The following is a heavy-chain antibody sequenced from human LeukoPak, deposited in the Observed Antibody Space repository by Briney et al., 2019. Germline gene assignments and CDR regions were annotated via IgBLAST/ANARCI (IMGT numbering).Heavy chain of an antibody. CDR2: ISYDGSNK. CDR3: ARDPSGSWQWFDY. D-gene: IGHD1-26*01. CDR1: GFTFSSYG. V-gene: IGHV3-30*03. Sequence: GRSLRLSCAASGFTFSSYGMHWVRQAPGKGLEWVAVISYDGSNKYYADSVKGRFTISRDNSKNTLYLQMNSLRAEDTAVYYCARDPSGSWQWFDYWGQGTLVTVSS. J-gene: IGHJ4*02.